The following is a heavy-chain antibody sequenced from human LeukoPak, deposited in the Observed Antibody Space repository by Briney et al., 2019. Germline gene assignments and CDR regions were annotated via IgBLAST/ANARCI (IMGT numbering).Heavy chain of an antibody. Sequence: GGSLRLSCAASGFTFSSYAMSWVRQAPGKGLEWVSVITGSGDNTYYADSVKGRFTISRDNSKNTLYVQVNSLGTEDTAAYYCAKGSYYDSSGSFYFDYWDQGTLVTVSS. D-gene: IGHD3-22*01. CDR2: ITGSGDNT. J-gene: IGHJ4*02. CDR1: GFTFSSYA. CDR3: AKGSYYDSSGSFYFDY. V-gene: IGHV3-23*01.